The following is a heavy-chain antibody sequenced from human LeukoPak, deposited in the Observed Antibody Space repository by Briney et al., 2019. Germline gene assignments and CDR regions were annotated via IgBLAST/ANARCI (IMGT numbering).Heavy chain of an antibody. CDR3: ARSGNYVWGRYRSPRNPFDY. Sequence: GESLKISCKGSGYSFTSYWIGWVRQMPGKGLEWMGIIYPGDSDTRYSPSFQGQVTISADKSISTAYLQWSSLKASDTAMYYCARSGNYVWGRYRSPRNPFDYWGQGTLVTVSS. D-gene: IGHD3-16*02. J-gene: IGHJ4*02. CDR2: IYPGDSDT. CDR1: GYSFTSYW. V-gene: IGHV5-51*01.